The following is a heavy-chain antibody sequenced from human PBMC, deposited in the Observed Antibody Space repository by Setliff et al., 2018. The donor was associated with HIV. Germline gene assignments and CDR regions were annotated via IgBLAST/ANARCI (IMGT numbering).Heavy chain of an antibody. CDR2: ILDGRVT. CDR1: DGSISSSSYY. J-gene: IGHJ5*02. CDR3: ARPHSGRGGGAYFDP. D-gene: IGHD6-19*01. Sequence: PSETLSLTCNVSDGSISSSSYYWAWIRQPPGKGLEWIGNILDGRVTFFNPSLRGRVTISVDASKNQVSLNLRSVTAAASAVYHCARPHSGRGGGAYFDPWGQGILVTVSS. V-gene: IGHV4-39*01.